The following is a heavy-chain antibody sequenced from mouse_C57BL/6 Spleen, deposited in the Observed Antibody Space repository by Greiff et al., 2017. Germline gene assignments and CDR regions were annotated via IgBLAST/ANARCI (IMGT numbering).Heavy chain of an antibody. CDR3: ARSHPNYYGSSYFDY. CDR1: GYTFTSYW. V-gene: IGHV1-53*01. D-gene: IGHD1-1*01. Sequence: VQLQQPGTELVKPGASVKLSCKASGYTFTSYWMHWVKQRPGQGLEWIGNINPSNGGTNYNEKFKSKATLTVDKSSSTAYMQLSSLTSEDSAVYYCARSHPNYYGSSYFDYWGQGTTLTVSS. CDR2: INPSNGGT. J-gene: IGHJ2*01.